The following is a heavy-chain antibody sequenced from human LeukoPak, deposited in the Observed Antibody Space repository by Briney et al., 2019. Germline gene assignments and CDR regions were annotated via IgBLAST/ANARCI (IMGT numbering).Heavy chain of an antibody. D-gene: IGHD1-1*01. CDR3: ARDSTGDIFDY. J-gene: IGHJ4*02. V-gene: IGHV1-18*01. CDR2: ISAYNGNT. Sequence: ASVKVSCKTSDYRFSNYGISWVRQAPGQGLEWMGWISAYNGNTNYAQKLQGRVTMTTDTSTSTAYMELRSLRSDDTAVYYCARDSTGDIFDYWGQGTLVTVPS. CDR1: DYRFSNYG.